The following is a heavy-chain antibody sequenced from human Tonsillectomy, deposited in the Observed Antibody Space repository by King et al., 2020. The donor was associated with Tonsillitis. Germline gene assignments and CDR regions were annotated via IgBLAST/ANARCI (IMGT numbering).Heavy chain of an antibody. CDR3: AREARNQLVIGYYYFGMDV. D-gene: IGHD6-13*01. CDR2: IYSGGTT. Sequence: VQLVESGGGLVQPGGSLRLSCAASGFTVSSNYMSWVRQAPGKGLEWVSVIYSGGTTYYADSVKGRFTISRHNSKNTLYLQMNSLRPEDTAVYYCAREARNQLVIGYYYFGMDVWGQGTTVTVSS. J-gene: IGHJ6*02. V-gene: IGHV3-53*04. CDR1: GFTVSSNY.